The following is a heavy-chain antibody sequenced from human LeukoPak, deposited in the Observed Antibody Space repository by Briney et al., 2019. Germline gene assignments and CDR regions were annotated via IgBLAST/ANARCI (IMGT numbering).Heavy chain of an antibody. J-gene: IGHJ4*02. V-gene: IGHV4-34*01. Sequence: PSETLSLTCAVYGGSFSGYYWSWIRQPPGKGLEWIGEINHSGSTNYNPSLKSRVTISVDTSKNQFSLKLSSVTAADTAVYYCAREASSWYSDYWGQGTLVTVSS. CDR2: INHSGST. CDR1: GGSFSGYY. D-gene: IGHD6-13*01. CDR3: AREASSWYSDY.